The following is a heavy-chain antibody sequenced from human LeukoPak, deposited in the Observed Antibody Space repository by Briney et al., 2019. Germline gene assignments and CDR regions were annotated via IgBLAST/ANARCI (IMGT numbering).Heavy chain of an antibody. CDR1: GGTFSSYA. CDR2: IIPIFGTA. Sequence: SVKVSCKASGGTFSSYAISWVRQAPGQGLEWMGRIIPIFGTANYAQKFQGRVTITTDESTSTAYMELSSLRSEDTAVYYCARDTYYYDSSGYYYFDYWGQGTLVTVSS. D-gene: IGHD3-22*01. J-gene: IGHJ4*02. V-gene: IGHV1-69*05. CDR3: ARDTYYYDSSGYYYFDY.